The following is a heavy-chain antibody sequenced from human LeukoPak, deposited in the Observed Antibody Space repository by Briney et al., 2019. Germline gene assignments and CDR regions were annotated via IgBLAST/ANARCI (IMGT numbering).Heavy chain of an antibody. CDR1: GYTFTGYY. CDR3: ARVRWELFEYYFDY. V-gene: IGHV1-2*02. D-gene: IGHD1-26*01. CDR2: INPNSGGT. Sequence: ASVKVSCKASGYTFTGYYMHWVRQAPGQGLEWMGWINPNSGGTNYAQKFQGRVTMTRDTSISTAYTELSRLRSDDTAVYYCARVRWELFEYYFDYWGQGTLVTVSS. J-gene: IGHJ4*02.